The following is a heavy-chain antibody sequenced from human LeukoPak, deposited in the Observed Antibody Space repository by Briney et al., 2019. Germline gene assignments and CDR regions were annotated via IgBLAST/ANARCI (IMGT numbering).Heavy chain of an antibody. V-gene: IGHV4-34*01. Sequence: PSETLSLTCAVYGGSFSGYYWSWIRQPPGKGLEWIGEINHSGSTNYNPSLKSRVTISVDKSKNQFSLKLSSVTAADTAVYYCARDIMYSSRRFDPWGQGTLVTVSS. J-gene: IGHJ5*02. CDR3: ARDIMYSSRRFDP. CDR1: GGSFSGYY. D-gene: IGHD6-13*01. CDR2: INHSGST.